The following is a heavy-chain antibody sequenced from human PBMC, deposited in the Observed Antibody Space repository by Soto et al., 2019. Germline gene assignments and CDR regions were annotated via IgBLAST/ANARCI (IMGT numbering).Heavy chain of an antibody. D-gene: IGHD3-10*01. V-gene: IGHV4-30-2*01. Sequence: SETLSLTCAVSGGSISSGGYSWSWIRQPPGKGLEWIGYIYHSGSTYYNPSLKSRVTISVDRSKNQFSLKLSSVTAADTAVYYCTTDDPLWFGELFPVGPWGQGTLVTVSS. CDR2: IYHSGST. CDR3: TTDDPLWFGELFPVGP. CDR1: GGSISSGGYS. J-gene: IGHJ5*02.